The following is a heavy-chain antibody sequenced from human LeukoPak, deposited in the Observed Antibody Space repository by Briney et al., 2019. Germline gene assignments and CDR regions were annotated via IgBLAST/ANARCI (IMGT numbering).Heavy chain of an antibody. CDR3: ARTNYGDYRNWFDP. V-gene: IGHV2-70*17. CDR2: IDWDDDK. Sequence: RESGPTLVNPTQTPTLTCTFSGFSLSTGGMRVSWIRQPPGKALEWLARIDWDDDKFYSTSLKSRLTISKDTSKNQVVLTMTNMDPVDTATYYCARTNYGDYRNWFDPWGQGTLVTVSS. J-gene: IGHJ5*02. CDR1: GFSLSTGGMR. D-gene: IGHD4-17*01.